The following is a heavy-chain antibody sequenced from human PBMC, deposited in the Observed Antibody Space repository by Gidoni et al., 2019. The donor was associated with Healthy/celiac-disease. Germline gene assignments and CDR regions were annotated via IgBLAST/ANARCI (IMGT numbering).Heavy chain of an antibody. V-gene: IGHV4-34*01. CDR3: AGGGAVTIAWFDP. J-gene: IGHJ5*02. Sequence: QVQLQQWGAGLLKHSETLSLPCAVYGGSFSGYYWSWIRQPPGTGLEWIGEINNSGSTNNNPSLKSRVTISVDTSKNQFSLRLSSVTAADTAVYYCAGGGAVTIAWFDPWGQGTLVTVSS. CDR1: GGSFSGYY. D-gene: IGHD4-17*01. CDR2: INNSGST.